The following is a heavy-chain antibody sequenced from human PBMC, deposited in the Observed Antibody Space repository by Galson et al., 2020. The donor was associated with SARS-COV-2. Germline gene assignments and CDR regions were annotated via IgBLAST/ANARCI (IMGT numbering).Heavy chain of an antibody. J-gene: IGHJ4*02. D-gene: IGHD1-1*01. Sequence: SVKVLCKASRGTFSSPDVNWVRKATGKGREWLGGFILVLHAATYAQQFQGRDTITADEPTTTNDMELTSLKSDETAVYCCVRGELQTLDYLGQGTLVTVSS. CDR1: RGTFSSPD. V-gene: IGHV1-69*13. CDR3: VRGELQTLDY. CDR2: FILVLHAA.